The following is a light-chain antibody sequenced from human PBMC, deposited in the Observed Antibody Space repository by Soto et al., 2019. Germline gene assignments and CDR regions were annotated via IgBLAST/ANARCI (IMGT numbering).Light chain of an antibody. V-gene: IGKV2-28*01. CDR1: QSPLHTDGYNY. Sequence: DIVMTQSPLSLPVTPGEPASISCRSSQSPLHTDGYNYLDWYLQKPGQSPQLLIYLGSNRASGVPDRFSGRGSGTDFTLKISRVEAEDVGVYYCMQYLQTPRTFGQGTKVEIK. CDR2: LGS. CDR3: MQYLQTPRT. J-gene: IGKJ1*01.